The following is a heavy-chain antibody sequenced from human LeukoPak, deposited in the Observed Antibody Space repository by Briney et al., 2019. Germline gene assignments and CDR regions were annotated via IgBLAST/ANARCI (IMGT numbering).Heavy chain of an antibody. CDR3: AKRPNYDFWSGYADFDY. D-gene: IGHD3-3*01. CDR2: ISGSGGST. V-gene: IGHV3-23*01. CDR1: GFTFSSYA. Sequence: PGGSLRLSCAASGFTFSSYAMSWVRQAPGKGLEWVSAISGSGGSTYYADSVKGRFTISRDNSKNTLYLQMNSLRAGDTAVYYCAKRPNYDFWSGYADFDYWGQGTLVTVSS. J-gene: IGHJ4*02.